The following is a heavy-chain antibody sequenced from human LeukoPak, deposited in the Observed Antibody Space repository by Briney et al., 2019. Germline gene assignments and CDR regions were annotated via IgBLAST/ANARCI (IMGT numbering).Heavy chain of an antibody. D-gene: IGHD3-3*01. J-gene: IGHJ4*02. CDR3: ARDYDFWSISD. Sequence: GASVKVSCKASGYIFIDYGISWVRQAPGQGLEWMGWISPYSGDTYHAQNLQGRVTMTTDTSTSTAYMEVMSLRSDDTAVYYCARDYDFWSISDWGQETLVTVFS. V-gene: IGHV1-18*01. CDR2: ISPYSGDT. CDR1: GYIFIDYG.